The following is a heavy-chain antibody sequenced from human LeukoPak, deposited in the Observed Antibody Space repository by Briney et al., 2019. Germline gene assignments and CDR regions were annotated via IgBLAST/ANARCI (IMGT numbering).Heavy chain of an antibody. J-gene: IGHJ3*02. CDR1: GFTFSSYA. CDR3: AKDHRRWLRGYYAFDI. V-gene: IGHV3-23*01. CDR2: ISGSGGST. Sequence: GGSLRLSCAASGFTFSSYAMSWVRQAPGKGLEWVSAISGSGGSTYYADSVKGRFTISRDNSKNTLYLQMNSLRGEDTAVYYCAKDHRRWLRGYYAFDIWGQGTMVTVSS. D-gene: IGHD5-24*01.